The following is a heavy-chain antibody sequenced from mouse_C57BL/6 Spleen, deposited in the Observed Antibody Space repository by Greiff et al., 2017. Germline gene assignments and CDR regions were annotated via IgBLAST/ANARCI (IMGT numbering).Heavy chain of an antibody. J-gene: IGHJ1*03. CDR2: IDPSDSET. CDR1: GYTFTSYW. Sequence: QVQLQQPGAELVRPGSSVKLSCKASGYTFTSYWMHWVKQRPIQGLEWIGNIDPSDSETHYNQKFKDKATLTVDKSSSTAYMQLSRLTSEDSAVYYLARTLTTVVTDWYFDVWGTGTTVTVSS. CDR3: ARTLTTVVTDWYFDV. V-gene: IGHV1-52*01. D-gene: IGHD1-1*01.